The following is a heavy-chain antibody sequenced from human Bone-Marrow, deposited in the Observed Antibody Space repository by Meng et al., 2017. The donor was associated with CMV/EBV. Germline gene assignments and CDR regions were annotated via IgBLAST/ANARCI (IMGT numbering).Heavy chain of an antibody. CDR2: IIPIFGTA. J-gene: IGHJ5*02. CDR3: ARWLRGCRPICNWFDP. CDR1: GGTFSSYA. Sequence: KVSCKASGGTFSSYAISWVRQAPGQGLEWMGGIIPIFGTANYAQKFQGRVTITTDESTSTAYMELSSLRSEDTAVYYCARWLRGCRPICNWFDPWGQGTLVTVSS. D-gene: IGHD3-3*01. V-gene: IGHV1-69*05.